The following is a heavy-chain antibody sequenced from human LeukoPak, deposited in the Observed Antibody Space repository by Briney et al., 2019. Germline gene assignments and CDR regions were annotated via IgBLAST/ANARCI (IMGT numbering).Heavy chain of an antibody. CDR2: INPSGGFT. CDR1: GYSFSTHW. CDR3: ARIIYGDYGNRFDY. V-gene: IGHV1-46*01. J-gene: IGHJ4*02. D-gene: IGHD4-17*01. Sequence: ASVKVSCKASGYSFSTHWMHWVRQAPGQGLEWMGIINPSGGFTSYAQKLQGRVTVTRDMSTSTVYMELSNLRSEDTAVYYCARIIYGDYGNRFDYWGQGTLVTVSS.